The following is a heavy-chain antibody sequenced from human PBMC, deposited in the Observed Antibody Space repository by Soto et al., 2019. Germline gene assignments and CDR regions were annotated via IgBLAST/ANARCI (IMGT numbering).Heavy chain of an antibody. CDR3: ARDLDDYVWGSYPSPDSFDI. J-gene: IGHJ3*02. V-gene: IGHV1-18*01. CDR2: ISAYNGNT. CDR1: GYTFISYG. Sequence: QVQLVQSGAEVKKPGASVKVSCKASGYTFISYGISWVRQAPGQGLEWMGWISAYNGNTKYAQKLQGRVTMTTDTSTRTAYMELRSLRYDDTAVYYCARDLDDYVWGSYPSPDSFDIWGQGTMVTVSS. D-gene: IGHD3-16*02.